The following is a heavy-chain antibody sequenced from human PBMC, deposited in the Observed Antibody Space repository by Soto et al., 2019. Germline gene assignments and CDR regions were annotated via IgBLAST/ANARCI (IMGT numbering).Heavy chain of an antibody. D-gene: IGHD3-3*01. CDR1: GFTFSSYG. CDR2: ISYDGSNK. CDR3: AKDRGFLEWLLVY. Sequence: GGSLRLSCAASGFTFSSYGMHWFRQAPGKGLEWVAVISYDGSNKYYADSVKGRFTISRDNSKNTLYLQMNSLRAEDTAVYYCAKDRGFLEWLLVYWGKGTLVTVSS. V-gene: IGHV3-30*18. J-gene: IGHJ4*02.